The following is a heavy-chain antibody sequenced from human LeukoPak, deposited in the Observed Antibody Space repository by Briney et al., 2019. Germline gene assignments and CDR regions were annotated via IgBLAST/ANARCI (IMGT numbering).Heavy chain of an antibody. V-gene: IGHV1-69*13. D-gene: IGHD3-16*02. CDR2: IIPIFGTA. CDR1: GGTFSSYA. Sequence: ASVKVSCKASGGTFSSYAISWVRQAPGQGLEWMGGIIPIFGTANYAQKFQGRVTITADESTSTAYMELSSLRSEDTAVYYCARGQDDYVWGSYRWGAFDIWGQGTMVTVSS. CDR3: ARGQDDYVWGSYRWGAFDI. J-gene: IGHJ3*02.